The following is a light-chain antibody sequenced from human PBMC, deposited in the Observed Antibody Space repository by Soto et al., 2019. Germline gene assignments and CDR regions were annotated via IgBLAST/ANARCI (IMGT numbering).Light chain of an antibody. Sequence: EFVLTQSPATLSLSPGERATLSCRASQSVNSYLAWYQQKPGQAPRLLIYDASNRATGVPARFSGSGSGTDFTLTISSLEAEDFAVYYCQQYGGSPETFGQGTKVEIK. CDR2: DAS. J-gene: IGKJ1*01. CDR1: QSVNSY. CDR3: QQYGGSPET. V-gene: IGKV3-11*01.